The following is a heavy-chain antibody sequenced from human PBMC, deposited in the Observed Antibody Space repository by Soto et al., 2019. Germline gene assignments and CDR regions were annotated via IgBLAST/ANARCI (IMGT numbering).Heavy chain of an antibody. CDR3: ARGGNYEDRGELDY. CDR1: GFTFSAHY. Sequence: ESGGGLVQPGGSLRLSCAASGFTFSAHYMDWVRQAPAKGLEWVGRSRDKVHSYITEYAASVKGRFTISRDDSKNSVYLLMRGMKSEDTGVYYCARGGNYEDRGELDYWGQGTLVTVSS. CDR2: SRDKVHSYIT. D-gene: IGHD4-4*01. V-gene: IGHV3-72*01. J-gene: IGHJ4*02.